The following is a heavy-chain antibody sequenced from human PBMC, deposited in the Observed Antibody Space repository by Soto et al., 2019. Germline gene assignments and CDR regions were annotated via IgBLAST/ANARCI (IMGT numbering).Heavy chain of an antibody. J-gene: IGHJ6*02. V-gene: IGHV1-69*13. CDR1: GGTFSSYA. Sequence: ASVKVSCKASGGTFSSYAISWVRQAPGQGLEWMGGIIPIFGTANYAQKFQGRVTITADESTSTAYMELSSLRSEDTAVYYCARGETTVTTYYYYGMDVWGQGTTVTVS. D-gene: IGHD4-4*01. CDR3: ARGETTVTTYYYYGMDV. CDR2: IIPIFGTA.